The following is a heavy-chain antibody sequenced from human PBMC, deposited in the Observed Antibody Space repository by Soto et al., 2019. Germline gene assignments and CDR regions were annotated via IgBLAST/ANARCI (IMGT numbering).Heavy chain of an antibody. Sequence: SETLSLTCAVSGGAISSSKLWSWVRQPPGKGLEWIGEIYQSGSTNYNPSLKSRVTISVDTSKNQFSLKLSSVTAADTAVYYCARLFTMVRGVEESNNWFDPWGQGTLVTVSS. D-gene: IGHD3-10*01. J-gene: IGHJ5*02. V-gene: IGHV4-4*02. CDR1: GGAISSSKL. CDR3: ARLFTMVRGVEESNNWFDP. CDR2: IYQSGST.